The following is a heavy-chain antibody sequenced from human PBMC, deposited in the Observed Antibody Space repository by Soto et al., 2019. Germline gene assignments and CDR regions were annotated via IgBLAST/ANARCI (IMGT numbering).Heavy chain of an antibody. CDR3: ARSRTPPSPSLWQWLVLDDYYYGMDV. CDR1: GFTFSTYA. D-gene: IGHD6-19*01. V-gene: IGHV3-23*01. J-gene: IGHJ6*02. CDR2: ISGSGGST. Sequence: GGSLRLSCAASGFTFSTYAMTWVRQAPGKGLEWVSTISGSGGSTYYADSVKGRFTISRDNAKNSLYLQMNSLRAEDTALYYCARSRTPPSPSLWQWLVLDDYYYGMDVWGQGTTVTVSS.